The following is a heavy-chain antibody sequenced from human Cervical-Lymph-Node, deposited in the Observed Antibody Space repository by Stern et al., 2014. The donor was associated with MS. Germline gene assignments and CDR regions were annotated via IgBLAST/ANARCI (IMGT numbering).Heavy chain of an antibody. D-gene: IGHD4-17*01. Sequence: QVQLVQSGAELKKPGASLKVSCKASRNTFIDYYVHWGRQAPGQALEGMGWINPRSGDSTSAQKFQGRITMTRDSSITTAYMDLSRLTSDDTAMYFCARGRYGDPFDSWGQGTLVTVSS. J-gene: IGHJ4*02. CDR3: ARGRYGDPFDS. CDR1: RNTFIDYY. CDR2: INPRSGDS. V-gene: IGHV1-2*02.